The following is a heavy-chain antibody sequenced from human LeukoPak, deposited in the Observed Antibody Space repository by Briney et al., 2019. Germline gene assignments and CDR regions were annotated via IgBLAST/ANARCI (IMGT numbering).Heavy chain of an antibody. D-gene: IGHD3-22*01. CDR3: ARDIYDSSGSDTGILRWFDP. CDR2: IYYSGST. J-gene: IGHJ5*02. CDR1: GGSISSYY. Sequence: SETLSLTCTVSGGSISSYYWSWIRQPPGKGLEWIGYIYYSGSTNYNPSLKSRVTISVDTAKNQFSLKLSSVTAADTAVYYCARDIYDSSGSDTGILRWFDPWGQGTLVTVSS. V-gene: IGHV4-59*01.